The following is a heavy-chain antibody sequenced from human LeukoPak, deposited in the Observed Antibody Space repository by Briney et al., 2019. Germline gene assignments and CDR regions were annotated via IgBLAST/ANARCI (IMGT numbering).Heavy chain of an antibody. Sequence: GGSLRLSCAASGFTFSSYAMHWVRQAPGKGLEWGAVISYDGSNKYYADSVKGRFTISRDNSKNTLYLQMNSLRAEDTAVYYCARYSGYDGIDYWGQGTLVTVSS. CDR1: GFTFSSYA. CDR2: ISYDGSNK. V-gene: IGHV3-30-3*01. D-gene: IGHD5-12*01. J-gene: IGHJ4*02. CDR3: ARYSGYDGIDY.